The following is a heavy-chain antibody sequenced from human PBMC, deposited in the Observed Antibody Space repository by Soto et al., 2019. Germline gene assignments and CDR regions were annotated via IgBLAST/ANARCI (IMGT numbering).Heavy chain of an antibody. Sequence: VQVVESGGGVVQPGKSLRLSCAASGFTFNTYAMHWVRQAPGKGLEWVAGISYDGRIKYYADSVQGRFTISRDNSENTVFLQMNSLRTEDTAVFYCAKALRPGGTYNSLILDYWGQGTLVTVSS. V-gene: IGHV3-30*04. CDR2: ISYDGRIK. CDR1: GFTFNTYA. J-gene: IGHJ4*02. CDR3: AKALRPGGTYNSLILDY. D-gene: IGHD1-20*01.